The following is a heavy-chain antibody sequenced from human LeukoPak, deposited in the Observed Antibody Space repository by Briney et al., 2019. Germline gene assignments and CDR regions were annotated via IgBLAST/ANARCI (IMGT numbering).Heavy chain of an antibody. CDR2: INHSGST. CDR1: GGSFIGYY. D-gene: IGHD3-3*01. J-gene: IGHJ4*02. CDR3: ARESVKYYDFWSGCHASGKSFDY. Sequence: SETLSLTCAVYGGSFIGYYWSWIRQPPGKGVEWIGEINHSGSTNYNPSLKSRVTISVDTSKNQFSLKLSSVTAADTAVYYCARESVKYYDFWSGCHASGKSFDYWGQGTLVTVSS. V-gene: IGHV4-34*01.